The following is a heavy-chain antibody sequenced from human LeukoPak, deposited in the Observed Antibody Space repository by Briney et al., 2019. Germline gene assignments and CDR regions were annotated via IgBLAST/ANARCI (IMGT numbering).Heavy chain of an antibody. CDR1: GYTFTSYG. V-gene: IGHV1-18*01. Sequence: ASVKVSCKASGYTFTSYGISRVRQAPGPGLEWMGWISAYNGNTDYAQKLQCRVTMTTDTSTSTAYMELRSLRSDDTAVYYCARVAGYCSSTSCYTGIYYYYYGMDVWGQGTTVTVSS. J-gene: IGHJ6*02. CDR3: ARVAGYCSSTSCYTGIYYYYYGMDV. D-gene: IGHD2-2*02. CDR2: ISAYNGNT.